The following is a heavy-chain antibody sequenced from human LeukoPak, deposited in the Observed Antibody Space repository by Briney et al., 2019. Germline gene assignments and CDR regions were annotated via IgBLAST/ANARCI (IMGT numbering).Heavy chain of an antibody. D-gene: IGHD6-13*01. Sequence: PGGSLRLSCAASGFIFSRYWMHWVRQAPGKGLVWVARIDNDGSGTSYADSVKGRFTISRDNSKNTLYLQMNSLRAEDTAVYYCARTAAGTADYWGQGTLVTVSS. CDR3: ARTAAGTADY. CDR2: IDNDGSGT. CDR1: GFIFSRYW. V-gene: IGHV3-74*01. J-gene: IGHJ4*02.